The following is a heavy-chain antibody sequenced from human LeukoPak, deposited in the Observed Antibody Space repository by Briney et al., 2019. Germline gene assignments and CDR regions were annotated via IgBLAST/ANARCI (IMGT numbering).Heavy chain of an antibody. Sequence: GASVKVSCRASGYTFTSYSLNWVRQAPGQGLEWMGVINPSGGSTRYAQKFQGRVTVTRDTSTSTVYLDLRSLRSEDTAVYYCARLSVLGAFDIWGQGTMVTVSS. CDR1: GYTFTSYS. D-gene: IGHD7-27*01. CDR3: ARLSVLGAFDI. J-gene: IGHJ3*02. V-gene: IGHV1-46*01. CDR2: INPSGGST.